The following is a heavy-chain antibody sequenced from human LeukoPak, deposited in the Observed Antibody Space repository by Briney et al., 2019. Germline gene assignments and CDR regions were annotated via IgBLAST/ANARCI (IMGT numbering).Heavy chain of an antibody. CDR1: GYTFTSYV. V-gene: IGHV1-18*01. CDR3: ARDRLSSGTFNVNYYGSGSYYKNWFDP. J-gene: IGHJ5*02. Sequence: ASVKVSCKASGYTFTSYVIIWVRQAPGQGLEWMGWISAYNGNTNYAQKFQGRVTMTRDMSTSTVYMELSSLRSEDTAVYYCARDRLSSGTFNVNYYGSGSYYKNWFDPWGQGTLVTASS. CDR2: ISAYNGNT. D-gene: IGHD3-10*01.